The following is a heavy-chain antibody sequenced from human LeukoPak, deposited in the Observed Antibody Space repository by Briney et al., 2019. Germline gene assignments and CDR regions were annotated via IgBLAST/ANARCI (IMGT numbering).Heavy chain of an antibody. CDR3: ARGHYDSSGYYFVDY. J-gene: IGHJ4*02. D-gene: IGHD3-22*01. V-gene: IGHV4-39*07. CDR2: IYHSGST. CDR1: GGSISSSSYY. Sequence: SETLSLTCTVSGGSISSSSYYWGWIRQPPGKGLEWIGSIYHSGSTYYNPSLKSRVTISVDRSKNQFSLKLSSVTAADTAVYYCARGHYDSSGYYFVDYWGQGTLVTVSS.